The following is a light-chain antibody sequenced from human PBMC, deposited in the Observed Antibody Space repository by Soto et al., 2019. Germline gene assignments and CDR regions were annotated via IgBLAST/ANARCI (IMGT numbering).Light chain of an antibody. CDR1: QSVSSSY. CDR3: QQYNNWPLT. CDR2: GAS. Sequence: EIVLTQSPGTLSLSPGERATLSCRASQSVSSSYLAWYQQKPGQALRLLIYGASSRATGIPDRFSGSGSGTDFTLTISRLEPEDFAVYYCQQYNNWPLTFGGGTKVDIK. V-gene: IGKV3-20*01. J-gene: IGKJ4*01.